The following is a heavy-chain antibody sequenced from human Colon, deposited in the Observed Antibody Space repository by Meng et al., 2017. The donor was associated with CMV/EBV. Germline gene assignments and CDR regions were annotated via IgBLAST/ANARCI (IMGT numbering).Heavy chain of an antibody. V-gene: IGHV3-48*04. J-gene: IGHJ4*02. CDR3: ARESQGLVPTTYFDY. CDR1: GFTFSSYS. Sequence: GESLKISCAASGFTFSSYSMNWVRQAPGKGLEWVSYISSSSSSMYYADSVQGRFTISRDNAKNSLYLEMNSLRAEDTAVYYCARESQGLVPTTYFDYWGQGTLVTAPQ. CDR2: ISSSSSSM. D-gene: IGHD6-19*01.